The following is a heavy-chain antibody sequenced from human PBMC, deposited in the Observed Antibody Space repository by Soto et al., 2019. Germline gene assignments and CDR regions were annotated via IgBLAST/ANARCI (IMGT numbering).Heavy chain of an antibody. D-gene: IGHD3-16*01. J-gene: IGHJ5*02. CDR3: ARLPFPWGWFDP. CDR2: ITTSSSFR. V-gene: IGHV3-21*04. Sequence: PGGSLRLSCAASGFTFSTYSMNWVRQAPGKGLEWVADITTSSSFRFYADSVKGRFTISRDDAKNSLYLQMNNVRTEDTAVYYCARLPFPWGWFDPWGQGTLVTVSS. CDR1: GFTFSTYS.